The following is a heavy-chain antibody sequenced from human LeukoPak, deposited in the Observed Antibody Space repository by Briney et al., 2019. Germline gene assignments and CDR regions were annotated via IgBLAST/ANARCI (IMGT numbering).Heavy chain of an antibody. CDR1: GFTFSSYA. D-gene: IGHD3-22*01. V-gene: IGHV3-11*06. CDR3: ARGYYDSSGYYGY. CDR2: ISSSSSYT. Sequence: GGSLRLSCAASGFTFSSYAMSWIRQAPGKGLEWVSYISSSSSYTNYADSVKGRFTISRDNAKNSLYLQMNSLRAEDTAVYYCARGYYDSSGYYGYWGQGTLVTVSS. J-gene: IGHJ4*02.